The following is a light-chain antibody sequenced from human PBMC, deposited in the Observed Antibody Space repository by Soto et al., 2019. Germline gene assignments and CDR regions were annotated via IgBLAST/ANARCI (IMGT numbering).Light chain of an antibody. CDR3: ATWNKKLTGLV. CDR2: KND. J-gene: IGLJ2*01. CDR1: SSNVGSNY. V-gene: IGLV1-47*01. Sequence: QSVLTQPPSASGTPGQGVSISCSGSSSNVGSNYVYWYQQLPGRAPRLIIYKNDKRPSGVPDRFSGSKSGASASPAISGLRSEDEALYRYATWNKKLTGLVFGGGTQMTVL.